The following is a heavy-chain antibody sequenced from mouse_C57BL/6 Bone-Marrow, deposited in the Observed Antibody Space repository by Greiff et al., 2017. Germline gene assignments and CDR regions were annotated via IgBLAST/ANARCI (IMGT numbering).Heavy chain of an antibody. CDR3: ASPGLLTGTFAY. Sequence: QVQLQQSGAELARPGASVKLSCKASGYTFTSYGISWVKQRTGQGLEWIGEIYPRSGNTYYNEKFKGKATLTADKSSSTAYMELRSLTSEDSAVYFCASPGLLTGTFAYWGQGTLVTVSA. CDR1: GYTFTSYG. D-gene: IGHD4-1*01. V-gene: IGHV1-81*01. CDR2: IYPRSGNT. J-gene: IGHJ3*01.